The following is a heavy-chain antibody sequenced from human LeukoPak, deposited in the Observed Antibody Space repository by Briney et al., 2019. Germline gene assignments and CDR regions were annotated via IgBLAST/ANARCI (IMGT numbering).Heavy chain of an antibody. CDR3: ARGHRGRSGITMIARQFDP. D-gene: IGHD3-22*01. CDR1: GYTFTSYD. V-gene: IGHV1-8*01. CDR2: MNPNSGNT. Sequence: GASVKVSCKASGYTFTSYDINWVRQATGQGLEWMGWMNPNSGNTGYAQKFQGRVTMTGNTSISTAYMELSSLRSEDTAVYYCARGHRGRSGITMIARQFDPWGQGTLVTVSS. J-gene: IGHJ5*02.